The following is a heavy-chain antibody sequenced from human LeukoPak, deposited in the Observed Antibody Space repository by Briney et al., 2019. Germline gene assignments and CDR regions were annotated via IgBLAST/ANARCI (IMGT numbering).Heavy chain of an antibody. D-gene: IGHD6-6*01. CDR3: ARELAARPRGFDY. Sequence: SQTLSLTCTVSGGSISSGGYYWSWIRQHPGKGLEWIGYIYYGGSTYYNPSLKSRVTISVDTSKNQFSLKLSSVTAADTAVYYCARELAARPRGFDYWGQGTLVTVSS. CDR1: GGSISSGGYY. J-gene: IGHJ4*02. V-gene: IGHV4-31*03. CDR2: IYYGGST.